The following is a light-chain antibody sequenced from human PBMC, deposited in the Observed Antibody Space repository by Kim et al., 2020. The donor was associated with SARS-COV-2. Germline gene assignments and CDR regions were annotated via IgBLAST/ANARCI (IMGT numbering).Light chain of an antibody. CDR3: QQLYRYPLT. CDR2: AAS. V-gene: IGKV1-9*01. CDR1: QDINNY. J-gene: IGKJ4*01. Sequence: GDRITITCRTTQDINNYLAWYQQKPGGAPTLLIYAASTLRSGVPSRFCGSGSGAAFTLTISSRQPEEFAAFYCQQLYRYPLTFGGGTKVDIK.